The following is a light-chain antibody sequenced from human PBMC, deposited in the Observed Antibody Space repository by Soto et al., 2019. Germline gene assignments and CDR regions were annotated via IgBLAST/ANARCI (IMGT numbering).Light chain of an antibody. CDR2: EVS. CDR1: SSDVGGYKY. V-gene: IGLV2-14*01. J-gene: IGLJ1*01. CDR3: CSFAGSYYV. Sequence: QSALTQPASVSGSPGQSITISCTGTSSDVGGYKYVSWYQQHPGKAPKLMIYEVSNRPSGVSNRFSGSKSGNTASLTISGLQGEDEADYYCCSFAGSYYVFGTGTKLTVL.